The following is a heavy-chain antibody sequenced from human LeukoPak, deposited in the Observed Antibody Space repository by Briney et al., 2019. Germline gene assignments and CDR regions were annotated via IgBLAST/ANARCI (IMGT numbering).Heavy chain of an antibody. Sequence: SVKVSCKASGGTFISYAISWVRQAPGQGLEWMGGIIPIFGTANYAQKFQGRVTITADESTSTAYMELSSLRSEDTAVYYCARETGGYYDSSGPYFDYWGQGTLVTVSS. J-gene: IGHJ4*02. CDR3: ARETGGYYDSSGPYFDY. V-gene: IGHV1-69*13. CDR1: GGTFISYA. D-gene: IGHD3-22*01. CDR2: IIPIFGTA.